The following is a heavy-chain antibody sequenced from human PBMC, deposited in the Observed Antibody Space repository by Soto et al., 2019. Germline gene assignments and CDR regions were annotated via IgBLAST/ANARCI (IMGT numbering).Heavy chain of an antibody. D-gene: IGHD1-7*01. J-gene: IGHJ6*02. CDR2: INHSGST. CDR1: GGSFSGYY. V-gene: IGHV4-34*01. Sequence: SETLSLTCAVYGGSFSGYYWSWIRQPPGKGLEWIGEINHSGSTNYNPSLKSRVTISVDTSKNQFSLKLSSVTAADTAVYYCARGELGMDVWGQGTTVTVSS. CDR3: ARGELGMDV.